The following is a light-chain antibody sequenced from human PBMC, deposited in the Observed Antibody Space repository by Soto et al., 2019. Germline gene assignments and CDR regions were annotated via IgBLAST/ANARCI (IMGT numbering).Light chain of an antibody. J-gene: IGLJ2*01. CDR3: SSHAAGTTLI. CDR2: DVT. V-gene: IGLV2-14*03. Sequence: QPSSISGSPGQSTTLSCPGTSSDVGGYNEVSWYQQRPGKAPKLMIYDVTNRPSGVSNRFSGSKSGNTASLTISGLQAEHEASYYCSSHAAGTTLIFGGGTKVTAL. CDR1: SSDVGGYNE.